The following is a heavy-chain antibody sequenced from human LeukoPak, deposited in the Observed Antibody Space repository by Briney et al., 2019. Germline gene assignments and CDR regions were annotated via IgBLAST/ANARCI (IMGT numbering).Heavy chain of an antibody. CDR1: GGSISSGDYY. V-gene: IGHV4-30-4*08. D-gene: IGHD4-17*01. J-gene: IGHJ4*02. CDR3: ARGDGDYDFDY. Sequence: PSQTLSLTCTVSGGSISSGDYYWSWIRQPPGKGLEWIGYIYYSGRTYYNPSLKSRVTLSVGTPNNQFSLKLSSVTAADTAVYYCARGDGDYDFDYWGQGTLVTVSS. CDR2: IYYSGRT.